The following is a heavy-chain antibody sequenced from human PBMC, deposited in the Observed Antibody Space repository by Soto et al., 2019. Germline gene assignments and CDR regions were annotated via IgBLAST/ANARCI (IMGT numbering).Heavy chain of an antibody. J-gene: IGHJ4*02. V-gene: IGHV3-30-3*01. CDR3: ARDSGYYDSSDIDY. Sequence: GGSLRLSCAASGVTFSSYAMHWVRQAPGKGLEWVAVISYDGSNKYYADSVKGRFTISRDNSKNTLYLQMNSLRAEDTAVYYCARDSGYYDSSDIDYWGQGTLVTVSS. CDR2: ISYDGSNK. D-gene: IGHD3-22*01. CDR1: GVTFSSYA.